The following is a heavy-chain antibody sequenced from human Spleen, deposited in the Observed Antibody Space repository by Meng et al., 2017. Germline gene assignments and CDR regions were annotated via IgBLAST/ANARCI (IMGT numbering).Heavy chain of an antibody. CDR2: IIPNSGDT. D-gene: IGHD2-21*01. J-gene: IGHJ4*02. CDR3: VRDENISLGKLFGDY. Sequence: QGQLVQSGAEVKKPGASGKVSCKPSGYPFTAYYIHWVRQAPGQGLEWMGHIIPNSGDTLYAPKFQGRVSMTADTSIGTAYVELSGLRSDDTAIYYCVRDENISLGKLFGDYWGQGTLVTVSS. CDR1: GYPFTAYY. V-gene: IGHV1-2*06.